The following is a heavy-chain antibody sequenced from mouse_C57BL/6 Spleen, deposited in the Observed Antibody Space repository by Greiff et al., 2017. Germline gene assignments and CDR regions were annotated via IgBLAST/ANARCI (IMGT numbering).Heavy chain of an antibody. D-gene: IGHD2-3*01. J-gene: IGHJ2*01. CDR2: ISYDGSN. CDR3: ARDGLLSY. Sequence: DVQLQESGPGLVKPSQSLSLTCSVTGYSITSGYYWNWIRQFPGNKLEWMGYISYDGSNNYNPSLKNRISITRDTSKNQFFLKLNSVTTEDTATYYCARDGLLSYWGQGTTLTVSS. V-gene: IGHV3-6*01. CDR1: GYSITSGYY.